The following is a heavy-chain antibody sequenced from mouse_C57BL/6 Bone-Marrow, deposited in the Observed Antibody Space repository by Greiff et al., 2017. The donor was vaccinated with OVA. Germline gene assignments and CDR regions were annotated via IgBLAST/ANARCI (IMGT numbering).Heavy chain of an antibody. D-gene: IGHD1-1*01. CDR2: IDPETGGT. J-gene: IGHJ2*01. CDR3: TRPYYYDYYFDY. Sequence: VQLQQSGAELVRPGASVTLSCKASGYTFTDYEMHWVKQTPVHGLEWIGAIDPETGGTAYNQKFKGKAILTADKSSSTAYMELRSLTSEDSAVYYCTRPYYYDYYFDYWGQGTTLTVSS. CDR1: GYTFTDYE. V-gene: IGHV1-15*01.